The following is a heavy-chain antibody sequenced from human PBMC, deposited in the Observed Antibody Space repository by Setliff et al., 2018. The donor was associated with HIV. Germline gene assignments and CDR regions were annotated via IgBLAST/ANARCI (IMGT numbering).Heavy chain of an antibody. V-gene: IGHV5-51*01. CDR2: IYPGDSDT. J-gene: IGHJ3*02. CDR1: GYSFTTYW. CDR3: ARPYFHQSSDAFQI. Sequence: PGESLTISCKGSGYSFTTYWIGWVRQMPGKGLEWMGIIYPGDSDTRYSPSFQGQVTISADKSISTAYLQWSSLKASDTAMYYCARPYFHQSSDAFQIWGQGTMVTVSS. D-gene: IGHD3-22*01.